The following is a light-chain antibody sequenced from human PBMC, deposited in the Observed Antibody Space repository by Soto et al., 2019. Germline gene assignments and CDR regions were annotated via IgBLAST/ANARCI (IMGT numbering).Light chain of an antibody. CDR1: QSISNY. V-gene: IGKV1-39*01. J-gene: IGKJ1*01. CDR3: PHSFSPLWT. Sequence: DIQMTQSPSSLYASVGDRGTITCRASQSISNYLNWYHQKPGKSPKLLISAPSSMQSGVPSRFSGSGSEIDFTLTISSLKPDDSATYYCPHSFSPLWTFGPGTTVEV. CDR2: APS.